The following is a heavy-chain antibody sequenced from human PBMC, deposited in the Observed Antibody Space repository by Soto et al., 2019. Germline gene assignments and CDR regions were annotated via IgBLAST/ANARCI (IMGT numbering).Heavy chain of an antibody. J-gene: IGHJ5*02. Sequence: QVQLVQSGAEVKKPGSSVQVSCKASGGTFTNNAVSWVRQAPGQGLEWMGGITPLFGTATYAQKFQGRVTSTADKSTNTAYMELSSLTSEDTAIYYCARGSYSGSFGAAGSWGQGTLVSVSS. CDR3: ARGSYSGSFGAAGS. CDR1: GGTFTNNA. CDR2: ITPLFGTA. V-gene: IGHV1-69*06. D-gene: IGHD1-26*01.